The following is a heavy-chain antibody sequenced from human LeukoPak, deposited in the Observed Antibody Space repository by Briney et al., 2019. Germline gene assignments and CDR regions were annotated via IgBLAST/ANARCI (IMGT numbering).Heavy chain of an antibody. CDR1: GFTFSSYW. J-gene: IGHJ3*02. CDR3: ARDNYALHAFDI. CDR2: INSDGSST. D-gene: IGHD2-2*01. Sequence: PGGSLRLSCAASGFTFSSYWMHWVRQAPGKGLVWVSRINSDGSSTSYADSVKGRFTISRDNAKNSLYLQMNSLRAEDTAVYYCARDNYALHAFDIWGQGTMVTVSS. V-gene: IGHV3-74*01.